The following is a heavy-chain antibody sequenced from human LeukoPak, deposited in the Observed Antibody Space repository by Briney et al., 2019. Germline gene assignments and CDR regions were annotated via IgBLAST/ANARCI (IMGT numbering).Heavy chain of an antibody. D-gene: IGHD3-3*02. CDR3: AKGILGGVLND. V-gene: IGHV3-30*02. CDR1: GFSFSSCA. J-gene: IGHJ4*02. CDR2: IRYDGNEK. Sequence: PGGSLRLSCAASGFSFSSCAMHWVRQAPGKGLEWVSSIRYDGNEKYSADSVKGRFTISRDNSKNMLFLQMNSLRAEDTAIYYCAKGILGGVLNDWGQGSLVTVS.